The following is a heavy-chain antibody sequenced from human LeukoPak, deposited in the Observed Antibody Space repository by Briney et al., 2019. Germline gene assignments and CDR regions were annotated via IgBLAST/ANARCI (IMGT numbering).Heavy chain of an antibody. Sequence: ASVKVSCKASGYTFTGYYMHWVRQAPGQGLEWMGWINPNSGGTNYAQKFQGRVTMTRDTSISTAYMELSRLRSDDTAVYYCARDPSRRLERGGWFDPWGQGTLVTVSS. CDR3: ARDPSRRLERGGWFDP. J-gene: IGHJ5*02. CDR2: INPNSGGT. CDR1: GYTFTGYY. D-gene: IGHD1-1*01. V-gene: IGHV1-2*02.